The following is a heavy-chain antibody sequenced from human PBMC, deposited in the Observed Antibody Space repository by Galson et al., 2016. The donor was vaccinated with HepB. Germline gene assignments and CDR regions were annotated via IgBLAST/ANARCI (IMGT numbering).Heavy chain of an antibody. V-gene: IGHV3-53*01. CDR1: GFSVSQSY. J-gene: IGHJ6*03. CDR3: VREGGDCSTGTCYFYYYYMDV. Sequence: SLRLSCAASGFSVSQSYMSWVRQAPGKGLEWVSVRYNTGRTDYADSVKGRFTISRDNSKNTLDLEMTSLRTEDTAVYYCVREGGDCSTGTCYFYYYYMDVWGKGTTVTVSS. D-gene: IGHD2-15*01. CDR2: RYNTGRT.